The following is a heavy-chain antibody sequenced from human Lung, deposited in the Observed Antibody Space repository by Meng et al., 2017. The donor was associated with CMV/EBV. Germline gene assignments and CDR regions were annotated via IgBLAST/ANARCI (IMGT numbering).Heavy chain of an antibody. CDR3: TTDGLSGWYEIAVDY. CDR1: GFTFSNAW. J-gene: IGHJ4*02. Sequence: GKSLKISCAASGFTFSNAWMSWVRQAPGKGLEWVGRIKSKTDGGTTDYAAPVKGRFTISRDDSKNTLYLQMNSLKTEDTAVYYCTTDGLSGWYEIAVDYWGQGXLVTVSS. D-gene: IGHD6-19*01. V-gene: IGHV3-15*01. CDR2: IKSKTDGGTT.